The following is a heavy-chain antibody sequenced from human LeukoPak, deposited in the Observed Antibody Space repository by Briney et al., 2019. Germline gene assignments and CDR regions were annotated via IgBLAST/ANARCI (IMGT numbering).Heavy chain of an antibody. CDR2: IYSGGST. CDR1: GFTFSSYT. CDR3: ARGGSSWPFDY. J-gene: IGHJ4*02. V-gene: IGHV3-66*01. Sequence: GGSLRLSCAASGFTFSSYTMSWVRQAPGKGLEWVSVIYSGGSTYYADSVKGRFTISRDNSKNTLYLQMNSLRAEDTAVYYCARGGSSWPFDYWGQGTLVTVSS. D-gene: IGHD6-13*01.